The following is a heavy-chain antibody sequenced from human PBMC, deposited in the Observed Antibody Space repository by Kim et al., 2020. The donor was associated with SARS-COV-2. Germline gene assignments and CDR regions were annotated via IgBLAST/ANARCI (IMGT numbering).Heavy chain of an antibody. CDR3: AKDRRVVAASFDYGMDV. D-gene: IGHD2-15*01. V-gene: IGHV3-9*01. Sequence: GGSLRLSCAASGFTFGDYAMHWVRQAPGKGLEWVSGISWNSGSIGYADSVKGRFTISRDNAKNSLYLQMNSLRAEDTALYYCAKDRRVVAASFDYGMDVWGQGTTVTVSS. J-gene: IGHJ6*02. CDR1: GFTFGDYA. CDR2: ISWNSGSI.